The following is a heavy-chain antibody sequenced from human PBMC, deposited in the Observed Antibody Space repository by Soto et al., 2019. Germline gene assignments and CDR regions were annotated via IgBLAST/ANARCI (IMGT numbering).Heavy chain of an antibody. CDR3: ARVRHSGSYQGWFDP. CDR1: GGSISSYY. J-gene: IGHJ5*02. V-gene: IGHV4-59*01. Sequence: SETLSLTCTVSGGSISSYYWSWIRQPPGKGLEWIGYIYYSGSTNYNPSLKSRVTISVDTSKNQFSLKLSSVTAADTAVYYGARVRHSGSYQGWFDPWGQGTLVTVSS. D-gene: IGHD1-26*01. CDR2: IYYSGST.